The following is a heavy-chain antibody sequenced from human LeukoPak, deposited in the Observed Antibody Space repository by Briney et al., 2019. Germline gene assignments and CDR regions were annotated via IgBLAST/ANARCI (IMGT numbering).Heavy chain of an antibody. V-gene: IGHV3-30*01. CDR1: GFTFSSYA. D-gene: IGHD5-12*01. J-gene: IGHJ4*02. CDR3: ARGMGKYSGYDAYYFEY. Sequence: GGSLRLSCAASGFTFSSYAMHWVRQAPGKGLEWVAVISYDGSNKYYADSVKGRFTISRDNSKNTLYLQMISLRAEDTAVYYCARGMGKYSGYDAYYFEYWGQGTLVTVSS. CDR2: ISYDGSNK.